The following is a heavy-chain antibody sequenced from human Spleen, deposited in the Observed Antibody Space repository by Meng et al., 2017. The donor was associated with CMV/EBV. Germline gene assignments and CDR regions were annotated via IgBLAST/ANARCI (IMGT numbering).Heavy chain of an antibody. V-gene: IGHV1-69*08. Sequence: KVSCKASGGTFNSYTLSWVRQAPGQGLEWMGKIMTVLGTTYYAQKFRDRVTITADRSTNTVHMELNSLTSEDTAVYFCARDAGPSTDWGQGTLVTVSS. CDR3: ARDAGPSTD. CDR1: GGTFNSYT. CDR2: IMTVLGTT. J-gene: IGHJ4*02. D-gene: IGHD2-8*02.